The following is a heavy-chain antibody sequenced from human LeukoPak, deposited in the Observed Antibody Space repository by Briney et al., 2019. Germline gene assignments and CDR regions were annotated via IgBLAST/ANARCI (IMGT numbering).Heavy chain of an antibody. CDR1: GFTFSSYG. CDR2: IRYDGSNK. V-gene: IGHV3-30*02. CDR3: AKDRDGYNYHGLDY. D-gene: IGHD5-24*01. Sequence: GGSLRLSCAASGFTFSSYGMHWVRQAPGKGLEWVAFIRYDGSNKYYADSVKGRFTISRDNSKNTLYLQMNSLRAKDTAVYYCAKDRDGYNYHGLDYWGQGTLVTVSS. J-gene: IGHJ4*02.